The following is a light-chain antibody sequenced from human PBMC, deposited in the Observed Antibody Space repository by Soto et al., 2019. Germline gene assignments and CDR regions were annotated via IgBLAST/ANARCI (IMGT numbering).Light chain of an antibody. Sequence: VLTQSPGTLSLSPGERATLSCRASQSVSSSNLAWYQKKPGQAPRVLIYGASTRATGIPDRFSGSGSGSDFTLTISRLEPEDFAGYYCQQYDSPPYTFGQGTNLEIK. CDR2: GAS. J-gene: IGKJ2*01. V-gene: IGKV3-20*01. CDR3: QQYDSPPYT. CDR1: QSVSSSN.